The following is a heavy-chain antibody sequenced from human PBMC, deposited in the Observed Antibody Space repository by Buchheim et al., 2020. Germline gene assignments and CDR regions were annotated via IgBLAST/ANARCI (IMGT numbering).Heavy chain of an antibody. J-gene: IGHJ6*03. D-gene: IGHD1-26*01. CDR2: ISYSGSSQ. V-gene: IGHV3-30*18. CDR3: AKGLGSYLNYYYYDYMDV. Sequence: QVQLVESGGGVVQSGRSLRLSCAASGFTFSSYGIHWVRQAPGKGLEWVAVISYSGSSQYYADSVKGRFTISRDNSKNTLYLDMSSLRAEDTAVYYCAKGLGSYLNYYYYDYMDVWGKGTT. CDR1: GFTFSSYG.